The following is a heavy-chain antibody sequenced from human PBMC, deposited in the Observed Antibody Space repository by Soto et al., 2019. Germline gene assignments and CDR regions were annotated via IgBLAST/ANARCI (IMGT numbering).Heavy chain of an antibody. CDR3: ATARRQTTSGWSKTFEF. J-gene: IGHJ4*02. Sequence: PGGSLRLSCTPSDLALTSDWVSWVRQVPGKGLEWLGLIKSRLDGGTTDYAAPVKGRVSISRDDSRNTVYLQMDRLNDEDTAFYYCATARRQTTSGWSKTFEFWGQGTLVTVS. CDR1: DLALTSDW. CDR2: IKSRLDGGTT. V-gene: IGHV3-15*07. D-gene: IGHD3-9*01.